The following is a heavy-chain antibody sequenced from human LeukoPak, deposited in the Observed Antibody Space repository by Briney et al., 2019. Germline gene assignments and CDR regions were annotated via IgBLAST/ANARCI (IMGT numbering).Heavy chain of an antibody. CDR1: GFTFGDHY. V-gene: IGHV3-11*04. Sequence: GGSLRLSCAASGFTFGDHYMSWIRQAPGKGLEWVSYISNSGRTIYYADSVKGRFTISRGNAENSLYLQMNSLRAEDTAVYYCARVIATRPHYHYYMDVWGNGTTVTVSS. D-gene: IGHD6-6*01. J-gene: IGHJ6*03. CDR2: ISNSGRTI. CDR3: ARVIATRPHYHYYMDV.